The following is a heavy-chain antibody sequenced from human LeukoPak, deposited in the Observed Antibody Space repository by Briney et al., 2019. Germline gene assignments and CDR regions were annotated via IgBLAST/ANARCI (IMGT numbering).Heavy chain of an antibody. J-gene: IGHJ5*02. D-gene: IGHD3-22*01. CDR2: IYNSGST. Sequence: PSEALSLTCTVSGGSLSSYYWSWVRDPPENGLEWIGYIYNSGSTNYNPSLKSRPTISVDTSKNQFSLRLTSVTAADTAVYYCARMYYYDSSGHYGYNWFDPWGQGTLVTVSS. V-gene: IGHV4-59*08. CDR1: GGSLSSYY. CDR3: ARMYYYDSSGHYGYNWFDP.